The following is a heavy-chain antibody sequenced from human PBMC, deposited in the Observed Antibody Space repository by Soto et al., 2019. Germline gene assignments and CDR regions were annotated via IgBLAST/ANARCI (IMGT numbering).Heavy chain of an antibody. J-gene: IGHJ6*02. CDR1: GYTFSTSG. CDR3: ARAGAAPYYYYGMDV. V-gene: IGHV1-18*01. D-gene: IGHD2-15*01. CDR2: ISTYNGDT. Sequence: ASVKVSCKASGYTFSTSGRSWLRQAPGQGLEWMGWISTYNGDTNDAPKFQDRVTMTSDTSTSTVYMELRSLRSDDTAVYYCARAGAAPYYYYGMDVWGQGTRVTVSS.